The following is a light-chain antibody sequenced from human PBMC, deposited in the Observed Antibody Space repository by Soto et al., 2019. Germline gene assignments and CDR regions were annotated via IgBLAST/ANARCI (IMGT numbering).Light chain of an antibody. CDR1: QSVTSNY. Sequence: EIVLTQSPGSLSLSPGERATLSCRASQSVTSNYLAWYQHKPGQAPRLLIYAASSRATGIPDRFSGSGSGTDFTLTISSLEPEDFTVYYCQQYGSSPWTFGQGTKVEIK. CDR3: QQYGSSPWT. CDR2: AAS. V-gene: IGKV3-20*01. J-gene: IGKJ1*01.